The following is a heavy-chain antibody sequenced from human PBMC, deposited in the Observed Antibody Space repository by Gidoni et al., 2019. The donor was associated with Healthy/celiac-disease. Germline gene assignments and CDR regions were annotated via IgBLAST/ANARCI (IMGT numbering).Heavy chain of an antibody. CDR2: IYSGGST. J-gene: IGHJ3*02. CDR3: AREGVATISTVSSAFDI. CDR1: GFTVSSNY. Sequence: EVQLVASGGGLVQPGGSLRLSCAASGFTVSSNYMSWVRQAPGKGLEWVSVIYSGGSTYYADSVKGRFTISRDNSKNTLYLQMNSLRAEDTAVYYCAREGVATISTVSSAFDIWGQGTMVTVSS. V-gene: IGHV3-66*01. D-gene: IGHD5-12*01.